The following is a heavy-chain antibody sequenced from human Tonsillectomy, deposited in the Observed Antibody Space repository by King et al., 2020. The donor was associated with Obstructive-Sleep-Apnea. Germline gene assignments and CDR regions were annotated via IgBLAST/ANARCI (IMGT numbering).Heavy chain of an antibody. CDR3: AKLLQHMVPYFDY. V-gene: IGHV3-23*04. D-gene: IGHD6-13*01. CDR1: GFTFSSYA. Sequence: VQLVESGGGLVQPGGSLRLSCAASGFTFSSYAMSWVRQAPGKGLDWVSIIRGGSENANYADSVKGRFTISRDNSKNTLYLQMNSLRAEDTAVYYCAKLLQHMVPYFDYWGQGPLVTVSS. J-gene: IGHJ4*02. CDR2: IRGGSENA.